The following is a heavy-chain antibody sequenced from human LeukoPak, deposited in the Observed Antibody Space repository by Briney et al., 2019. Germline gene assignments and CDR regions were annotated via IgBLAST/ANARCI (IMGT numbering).Heavy chain of an antibody. CDR3: ARGRDIVATIFGGYYFDY. D-gene: IGHD5-12*01. Sequence: SETLSLTCAVYGGSFSGYYWSWIRQPPGKGLEWIGEINHSGSTNYNPSLKSRVTISVDTSKNQFSLKLSSVTAADTAVYHCARGRDIVATIFGGYYFDYWGQGTLVTVSS. CDR1: GGSFSGYY. CDR2: INHSGST. J-gene: IGHJ4*02. V-gene: IGHV4-34*01.